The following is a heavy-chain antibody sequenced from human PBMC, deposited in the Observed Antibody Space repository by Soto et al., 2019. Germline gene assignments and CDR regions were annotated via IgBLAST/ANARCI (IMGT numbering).Heavy chain of an antibody. CDR3: ARLLTAAAPPDY. CDR2: IYYSRST. D-gene: IGHD6-13*01. V-gene: IGHV4-39*01. CDR1: GGSISSNNYH. J-gene: IGHJ4*02. Sequence: SETLSLTCTVSGGSISSNNYHWGWIRQPPGKGLDWIGTIYYSRSTYYNPSLKSRVTISVDTSKNQFSLELISVTAADTAVYYCARLLTAAAPPDYWGQGTLVTVSS.